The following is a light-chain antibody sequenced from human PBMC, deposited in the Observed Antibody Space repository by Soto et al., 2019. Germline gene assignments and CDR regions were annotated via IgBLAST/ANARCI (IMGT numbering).Light chain of an antibody. CDR2: DVS. V-gene: IGLV2-14*01. CDR1: SSDVGGYNY. CDR3: NSYTSSSNLV. Sequence: QSVLTQPASVSGSPGQSITISCTGTSSDVGGYNYVSWYQQHPGKAPKLLFYDVSNRPSVVSNRFSGSKSGNTASLTISGLQAEDEADYYCNSYTSSSNLVFGGGTKLTVL. J-gene: IGLJ3*02.